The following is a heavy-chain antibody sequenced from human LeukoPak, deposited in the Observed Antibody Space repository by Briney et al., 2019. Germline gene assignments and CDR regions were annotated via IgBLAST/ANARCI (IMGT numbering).Heavy chain of an antibody. V-gene: IGHV3-53*01. J-gene: IGHJ4*02. Sequence: GGSLRLSCAASGLTVSSNHMSWVRQAPGKGLEWVSVIYSGGSTDYADSVKGRFTISRDNLKNTLYLQMNSLRAEDTAVYYCARGPAGYNWGQGTLVTFSS. D-gene: IGHD1-1*01. CDR1: GLTVSSNH. CDR3: ARGPAGYN. CDR2: IYSGGST.